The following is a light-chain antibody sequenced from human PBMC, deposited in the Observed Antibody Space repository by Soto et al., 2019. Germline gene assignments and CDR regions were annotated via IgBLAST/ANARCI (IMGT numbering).Light chain of an antibody. J-gene: IGLJ1*01. Sequence: QSVLTQPPSVSAAPGQTVTISCSGGSSNIGNNYVSWYQHLPGTAPKLLIYDNDKRPSGIPDRFSGSKSGTSATLGITGLQTGDEADYYCGTWDSSLSAFYVFGTGTKLTVL. V-gene: IGLV1-51*01. CDR2: DND. CDR3: GTWDSSLSAFYV. CDR1: SSNIGNNY.